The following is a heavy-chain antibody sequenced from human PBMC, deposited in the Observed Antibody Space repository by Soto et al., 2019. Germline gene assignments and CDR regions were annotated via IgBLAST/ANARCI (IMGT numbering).Heavy chain of an antibody. D-gene: IGHD3-10*01. Sequence: VGSLRLSCAAFGFTVSGKKYVAWVRQAPGKGLEWVSALYDLDGTYYADSVKGRFTTSSDSSRTTVYLQMNDLRPDDTAVYSCATWHLREHAYDIWGQGTTVTVSS. CDR3: ATWHLREHAYDI. CDR1: GFTVSGKKY. CDR2: LYDLDGT. V-gene: IGHV3-53*01. J-gene: IGHJ3*02.